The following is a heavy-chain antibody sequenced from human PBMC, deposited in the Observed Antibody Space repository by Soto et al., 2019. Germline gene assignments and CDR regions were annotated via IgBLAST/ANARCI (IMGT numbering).Heavy chain of an antibody. CDR3: ANSKGYGDYAFDI. V-gene: IGHV3-11*01. CDR1: GFTFSDYY. J-gene: IGHJ3*02. D-gene: IGHD4-17*01. CDR2: ISSSGSTI. Sequence: GGSLRLSCAASGFTFSDYYMSWIRQAPGKGLEWVSYISSSGSTIYYADSVKGRFTISRDNAKNSLYLQMNSLRAEDTAVYYCANSKGYGDYAFDIWGQGTMVTFSS.